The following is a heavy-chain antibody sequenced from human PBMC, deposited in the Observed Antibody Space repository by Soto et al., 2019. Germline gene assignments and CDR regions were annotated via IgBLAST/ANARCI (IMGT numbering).Heavy chain of an antibody. CDR1: GGSISSSSYY. J-gene: IGHJ4*02. CDR3: ARLTLRDYYGSGRAVDY. D-gene: IGHD3-10*01. Sequence: QLQLQESCPGLVKPSETLSLTCTVSGGSISSSSYYWGWICQPPGKGLEWIGSIYYSGSTYYNPSLKSRVTISVDTSKNQFSLKLSSVTAADTAVYYCARLTLRDYYGSGRAVDYWGQGPLVTVSS. CDR2: IYYSGST. V-gene: IGHV4-39*01.